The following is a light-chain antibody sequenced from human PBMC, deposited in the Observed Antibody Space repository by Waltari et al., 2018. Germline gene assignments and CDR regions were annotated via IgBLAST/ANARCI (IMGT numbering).Light chain of an antibody. CDR3: SSYTSSNTLV. CDR2: DVT. Sequence: QSALTQPASVSGSPGQSITVSCTGSSSDVGGYNYVSWYPQHPGKAPKLMLSDVTNRPSGVSSRFSGSKSGNTASLAISGLQAEDEADYYCSSYTSSNTLVFGGGTKLTVL. J-gene: IGLJ2*01. CDR1: SSDVGGYNY. V-gene: IGLV2-14*03.